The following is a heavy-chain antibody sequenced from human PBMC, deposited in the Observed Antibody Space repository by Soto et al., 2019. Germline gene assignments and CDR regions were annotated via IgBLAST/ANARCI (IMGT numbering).Heavy chain of an antibody. V-gene: IGHV3-21*01. D-gene: IGHD6-19*01. CDR1: GFTFSSYS. J-gene: IGHJ4*02. CDR2: ISSSSSYI. CDR3: ARDVAVAGTDFDY. Sequence: GGSLRLSCAASGFTFSSYSMTWVRQAPGKGLEWVSSISSSSSYIYYADSVKGRFTISRDNAKNSLYLQMNSLRAAETAVYYCARDVAVAGTDFDYWGQGALGTVS.